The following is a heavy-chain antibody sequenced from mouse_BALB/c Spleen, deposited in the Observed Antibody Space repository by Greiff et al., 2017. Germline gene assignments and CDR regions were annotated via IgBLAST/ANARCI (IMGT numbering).Heavy chain of an antibody. CDR3: ARRTLFYYAMDY. Sequence: EVKLEESGPGLVKPSQSLSLTCTVTGYSITSDYAWNWIRQFPGNKLEWMGYISYSGSTSYNPSLKSRISITRDTSKNQFFLQLNSVTTEDTATYYCARRTLFYYAMDYRGEETSVTVSS. CDR2: ISYSGST. J-gene: IGHJ4*01. CDR1: GYSITSDYA. V-gene: IGHV3-2*02.